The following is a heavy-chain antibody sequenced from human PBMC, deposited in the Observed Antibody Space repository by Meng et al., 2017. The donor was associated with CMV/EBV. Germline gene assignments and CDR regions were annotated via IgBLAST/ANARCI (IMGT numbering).Heavy chain of an antibody. Sequence: QIPLKESGPTLVKPTQTLTLPCTFSGFSLSTSGVVVGWIRQPPGKALEWLALIYWDDDKRYSPSLKSRLTITKDTSKNQVVLTMTNMDPVDTATYYCAHLDTAKLHFDYWGQGTLVTVSS. CDR3: AHLDTAKLHFDY. D-gene: IGHD5-18*01. CDR1: GFSLSTSGVV. J-gene: IGHJ4*02. V-gene: IGHV2-5*02. CDR2: IYWDDDK.